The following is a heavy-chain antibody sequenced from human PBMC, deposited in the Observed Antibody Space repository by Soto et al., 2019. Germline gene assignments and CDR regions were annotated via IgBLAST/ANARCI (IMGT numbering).Heavy chain of an antibody. CDR1: GFSLSSSGVG. Sequence: QITLKESGPTLVKPTQTLTLTCTFSGFSLSSSGVGGGWIRQPPGKTPEWLALIYWDEDKRYSPSLKTRLTITKDTSTNEVLITMTSMDPVDTGTYYWAHKGGRGAGMDVWGQGTTVTVSS. CDR2: IYWDEDK. J-gene: IGHJ6*02. CDR3: AHKGGRGAGMDV. D-gene: IGHD2-15*01. V-gene: IGHV2-5*02.